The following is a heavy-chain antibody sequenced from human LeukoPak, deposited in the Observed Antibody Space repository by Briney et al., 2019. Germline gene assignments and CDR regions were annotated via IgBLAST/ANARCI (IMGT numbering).Heavy chain of an antibody. CDR3: ARDPWGVNWFDP. D-gene: IGHD3-16*01. CDR2: IYYSGST. Sequence: SETLSLTCTVSGGSISSYYWSWIRQPPGKGLEWIGYIYYSGSTNYNPSLKSRVTISVDTSKNQFSLKLSSVTAADTAVYYCARDPWGVNWFDPWGQGTLVTVSS. J-gene: IGHJ5*02. V-gene: IGHV4-59*01. CDR1: GGSISSYY.